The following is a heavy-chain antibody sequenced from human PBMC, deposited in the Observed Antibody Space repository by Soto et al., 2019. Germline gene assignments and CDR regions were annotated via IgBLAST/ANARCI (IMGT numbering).Heavy chain of an antibody. CDR2: INPSAGST. J-gene: IGHJ4*02. D-gene: IGHD2-2*01. V-gene: IGHV1-46*01. CDR3: FISPSDGNCSSTSCPYYFDY. Sequence: ASVKVSCKASGDTFTRYSIHWMRLVPGQRLEWMVLINPSAGSTSNAQKFQGRVTMTRDTSTSTVYMELSSLRSENTAGYYLFISPSDGNCSSTSCPYYFDYWGQGTLVTVSS. CDR1: GDTFTRYS.